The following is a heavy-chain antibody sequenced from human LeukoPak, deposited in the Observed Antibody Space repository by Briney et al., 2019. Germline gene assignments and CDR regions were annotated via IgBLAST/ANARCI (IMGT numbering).Heavy chain of an antibody. V-gene: IGHV3-23*01. J-gene: IGHJ3*02. CDR1: GFTFSSYS. CDR3: ARKSQQQRDAFDI. Sequence: PGGSLRLSCAASGFTFSSYSMNWVRQAPGKGLEWVSAISGSGGSTYYADSVKGRFTISRDNSKNTLYLQMNSLRAEDTAVYYCARKSQQQRDAFDIWGQGTMVTVSS. CDR2: ISGSGGST. D-gene: IGHD6-13*01.